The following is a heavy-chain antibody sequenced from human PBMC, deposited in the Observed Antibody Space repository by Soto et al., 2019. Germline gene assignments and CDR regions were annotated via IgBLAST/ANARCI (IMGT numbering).Heavy chain of an antibody. J-gene: IGHJ2*01. Sequence: QLQLQESGPGLVKPSEMLSLTCTVSDGSISSYYWSWIRQPPGKGLEWIGYVYSNGDTSFNPSLKRRVTISVDTSRNRFSLRLNSVTAADTAVYYCARRITGDPHFDLWGRGTLVTVSS. V-gene: IGHV4-59*12. CDR3: ARRITGDPHFDL. D-gene: IGHD1-20*01. CDR2: VYSNGDT. CDR1: DGSISSYY.